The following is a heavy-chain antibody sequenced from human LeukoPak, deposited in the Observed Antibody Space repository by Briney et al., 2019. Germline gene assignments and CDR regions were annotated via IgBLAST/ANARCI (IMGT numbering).Heavy chain of an antibody. J-gene: IGHJ4*02. Sequence: SETLSLTCTVSGGSISSNRHYWGWIRQPPGKGLEWIGNIYYGGSTYYNPSLKSRVTISVDTSKNQFSLKLSSVTAADTAVYYCTRLLKYSGSYYCDYWGQGSLVTVSS. CDR1: GGSISSNRHY. D-gene: IGHD1-26*01. CDR3: TRLLKYSGSYYCDY. V-gene: IGHV4-39*01. CDR2: IYYGGST.